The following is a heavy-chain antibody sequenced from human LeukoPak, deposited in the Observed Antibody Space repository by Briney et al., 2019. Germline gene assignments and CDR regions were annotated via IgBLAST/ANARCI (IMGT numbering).Heavy chain of an antibody. J-gene: IGHJ1*01. CDR1: GFPFNNYA. CDR3: AKGHGDFLLAEYLQL. V-gene: IGHV3-23*01. D-gene: IGHD3-10*01. Sequence: GGSLRLSCALSGFPFNNYAMTWVRHAPGEGLEWVSSISGNSDRTYYADSVEARFTISRDSSKNTVTLKMNTLSAEDGSVYFCAKGHGDFLLAEYLQLGGQGTLVTVP. CDR2: ISGNSDRT.